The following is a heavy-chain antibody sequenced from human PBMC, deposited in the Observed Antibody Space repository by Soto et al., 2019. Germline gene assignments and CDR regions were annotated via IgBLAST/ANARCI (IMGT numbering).Heavy chain of an antibody. Sequence: EVQLLESGGGLVQPGGSLRLSCAASGFTFSSYAMSWFRQAPGKGLEWVSAISGSGGSTYYADSVKGRFTISRDNSKNTRYLQMNSLRAEDTAVYYCATFPHTIFGVATFDYWGQGTLVTVSS. CDR1: GFTFSSYA. J-gene: IGHJ4*02. CDR2: ISGSGGST. V-gene: IGHV3-23*01. D-gene: IGHD3-3*01. CDR3: ATFPHTIFGVATFDY.